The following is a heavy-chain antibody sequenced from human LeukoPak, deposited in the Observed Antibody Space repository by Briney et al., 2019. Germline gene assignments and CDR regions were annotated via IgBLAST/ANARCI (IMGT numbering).Heavy chain of an antibody. J-gene: IGHJ2*01. Sequence: PGGSLRLSCVASGFNFDDFGMSWVRQAPGKGLEWVSGIDWNGGSTVYADSLKGRFTISRDNAKNSLYLQMNSLRVEDTALYYCTREPYSTNWYFDLWGRGTLVTVSS. D-gene: IGHD5-18*01. CDR3: TREPYSTNWYFDL. V-gene: IGHV3-20*04. CDR2: IDWNGGST. CDR1: GFNFDDFG.